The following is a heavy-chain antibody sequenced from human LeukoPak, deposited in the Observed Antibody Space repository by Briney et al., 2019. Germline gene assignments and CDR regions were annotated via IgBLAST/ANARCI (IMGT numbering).Heavy chain of an antibody. V-gene: IGHV3-21*01. D-gene: IGHD3-16*02. J-gene: IGHJ4*02. Sequence: GGSLRLSCAASGFTFSSYSMNWVRQAPGKGLEWVSSISSSSSYIYYADSVKGRFTISRDNAKNSLYLQMNSLRAEDTAVYYCASSSEGYDYVWGSYPDYWGQGTLVTVSS. CDR2: ISSSSSYI. CDR3: ASSSEGYDYVWGSYPDY. CDR1: GFTFSSYS.